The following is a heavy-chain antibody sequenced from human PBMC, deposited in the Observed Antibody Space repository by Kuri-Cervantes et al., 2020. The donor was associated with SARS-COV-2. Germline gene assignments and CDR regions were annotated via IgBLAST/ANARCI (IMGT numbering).Heavy chain of an antibody. CDR1: GFTFSSYS. V-gene: IGHV3-21*01. D-gene: IGHD6-13*01. CDR2: ISSSSSYI. Sequence: GGSLRLSCAASGFTFSSYSMNWVRQAPGKGLEWVSSISSSSSYIYYADSVKGRFTISRDNAKNSLYLQMNSLRAEDTAVYYCAREGGYSSSWIDYWGQGTLVTVSS. CDR3: AREGGYSSSWIDY. J-gene: IGHJ4*02.